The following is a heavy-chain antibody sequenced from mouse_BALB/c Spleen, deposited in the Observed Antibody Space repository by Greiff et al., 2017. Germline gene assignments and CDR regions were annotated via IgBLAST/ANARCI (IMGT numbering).Heavy chain of an antibody. Sequence: QVQLKESGAELMKPGASVKISCKATGYTFSSYWIEWVKQRPGHGLEWIGEILPGSGSTNYNEKFKGKATFTADTSSNTAYMQLSSLTSEDSAVYYCASPIIYYYGSSYGYYAMDYWGQGTSVTVSS. CDR2: ILPGSGST. CDR1: GYTFSSYW. J-gene: IGHJ4*01. V-gene: IGHV1-9*01. CDR3: ASPIIYYYGSSYGYYAMDY. D-gene: IGHD1-1*01.